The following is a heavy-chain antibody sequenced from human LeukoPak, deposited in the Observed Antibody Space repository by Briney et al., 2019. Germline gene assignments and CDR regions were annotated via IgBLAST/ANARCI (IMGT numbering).Heavy chain of an antibody. Sequence: SETLSLTCAVHGGSFSGYYWTWIRQSPGKGLEWIGEINHSGSTNYNPSLKSRVTISVDTSKNQFSLKLSSVTAADTAVYYCARGPTIDYDILTGYYYSDCWGQGTLVTVSS. J-gene: IGHJ4*02. CDR1: GGSFSGYY. V-gene: IGHV4-34*01. CDR2: INHSGST. CDR3: ARGPTIDYDILTGYYYSDC. D-gene: IGHD3-9*01.